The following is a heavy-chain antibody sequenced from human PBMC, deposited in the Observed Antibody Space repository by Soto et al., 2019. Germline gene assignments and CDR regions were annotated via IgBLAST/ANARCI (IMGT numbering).Heavy chain of an antibody. CDR1: GATFSSYA. D-gene: IGHD2-15*01. CDR2: IVPTVDTS. V-gene: IGHV1-69*06. Sequence: SVKFSCKTSGATFSSYAITWVRQAPGQGLEWMGGIVPTVDTSTYAQKFQGRVTITADKFTNTVYMELSSLRSDDTAVYYCVRVVAIPGYPDNWG. CDR3: VRVVAIPGYPDN. J-gene: IGHJ4*03.